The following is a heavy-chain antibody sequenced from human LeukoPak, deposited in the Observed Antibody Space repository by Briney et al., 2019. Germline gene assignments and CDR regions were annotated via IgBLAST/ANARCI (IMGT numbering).Heavy chain of an antibody. CDR3: ARDQLEQYYYYGMDV. V-gene: IGHV1-46*01. J-gene: IGHJ6*02. CDR1: GYTFTSYY. Sequence: ASVKVSCKASGYTFTSYYMHWVRQAPGQGLEWMGINNPSGGSTSYAQKFQGRVTMTRDTSTSTVYMELSSLRSEDTAVYYCARDQLEQYYYYGMDVWGQGTTVTVSS. CDR2: NNPSGGST. D-gene: IGHD6-6*01.